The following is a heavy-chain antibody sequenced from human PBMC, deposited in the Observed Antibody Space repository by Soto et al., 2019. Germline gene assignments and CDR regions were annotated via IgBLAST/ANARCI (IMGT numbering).Heavy chain of an antibody. CDR2: ISGSGDST. D-gene: IGHD6-19*01. CDR3: ASRSSGWFFDY. J-gene: IGHJ4*02. V-gene: IGHV3-23*01. Sequence: GGSLRLSCAASGFTFSSYAMNWVRQAPGKGPEWVSVISGSGDSTYYADSVKGRFTISRDNSKNTLYLQMNSLRAEDTAVYYCASRSSGWFFDYWGQGTLVTVSS. CDR1: GFTFSSYA.